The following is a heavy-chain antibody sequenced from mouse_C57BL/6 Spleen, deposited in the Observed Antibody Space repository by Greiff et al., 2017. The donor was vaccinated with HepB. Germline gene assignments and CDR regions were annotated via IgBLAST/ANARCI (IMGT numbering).Heavy chain of an antibody. CDR3: ARGDFYDYDGYAMDY. J-gene: IGHJ4*01. CDR1: GFTFSDYG. D-gene: IGHD2-4*01. CDR2: ISSGSSTI. Sequence: EVQLVESGGGLVKPGGSLKLSCAASGFTFSDYGMHWVRQAPEKGLEWVAYISSGSSTIYYADTVKGRFTISRDNAKNTLFLQMTSLRSEDTAMYYCARGDFYDYDGYAMDYWGQGTSVTVSS. V-gene: IGHV5-17*01.